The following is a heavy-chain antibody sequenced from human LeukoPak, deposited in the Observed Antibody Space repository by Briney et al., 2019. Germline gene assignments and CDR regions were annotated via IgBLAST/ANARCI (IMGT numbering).Heavy chain of an antibody. CDR3: AKDYNNNWYFRYYFYGMDV. V-gene: IGHV3-43*02. D-gene: IGHD6-13*01. J-gene: IGHJ6*02. Sequence: PGGSLRLSCAASRFIFDDYAMHWVRQAPGKGLEWVSLISGDGGTTDFADSVKGRFTISRDNSKNSLYLQMNSLRTEDTALYYCAKDYNNNWYFRYYFYGMDVWGQGTTVTVSS. CDR1: RFIFDDYA. CDR2: ISGDGGTT.